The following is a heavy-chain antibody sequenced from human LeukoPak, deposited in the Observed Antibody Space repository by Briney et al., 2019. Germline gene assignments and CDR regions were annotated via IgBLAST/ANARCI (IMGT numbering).Heavy chain of an antibody. J-gene: IGHJ5*02. D-gene: IGHD6-13*01. CDR2: IYHSGST. V-gene: IGHV4-31*03. CDR1: GGSISSGGYY. Sequence: SETLSLTCTVSGGSISSGGYYWSWIRQHPGKGLEWIGYIYHSGSTYYNPSLKSRVTISVDRSKNQFSLKLSSVTAADTAVYYCARDRRGIAAAGVDPWGQGTLVTVSS. CDR3: ARDRRGIAAAGVDP.